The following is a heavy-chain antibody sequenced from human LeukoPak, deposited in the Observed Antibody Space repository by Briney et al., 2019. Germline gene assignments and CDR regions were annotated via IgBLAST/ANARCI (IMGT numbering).Heavy chain of an antibody. CDR3: ATDRHGSGWYGGFDP. CDR2: FDPEDPET. Sequence: ASVKLSCKVSGYTLTELSMHCVRQAPGQRLKCLGGFDPEDPETIYAQKFQGRVTMTEDTSTDTAYMELSSLRSEDTAVYYCATDRHGSGWYGGFDPWGQGTLVTVSS. CDR1: GYTLTELS. D-gene: IGHD6-19*01. J-gene: IGHJ5*02. V-gene: IGHV1-24*01.